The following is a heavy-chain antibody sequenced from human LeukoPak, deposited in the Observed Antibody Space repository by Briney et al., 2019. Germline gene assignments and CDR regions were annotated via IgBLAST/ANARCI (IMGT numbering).Heavy chain of an antibody. Sequence: GGSLRLSCAASGFIFSNYAMSWGRQARGKGVEWVSTISGSGGSTYYADSVKGRFTISRDNSKTTLYLRMNSLRAEDTAVYYCAKGGDYGPMGYWGQGTLVTVSS. D-gene: IGHD4-17*01. CDR1: GFIFSNYA. CDR3: AKGGDYGPMGY. V-gene: IGHV3-23*01. J-gene: IGHJ4*02. CDR2: ISGSGGST.